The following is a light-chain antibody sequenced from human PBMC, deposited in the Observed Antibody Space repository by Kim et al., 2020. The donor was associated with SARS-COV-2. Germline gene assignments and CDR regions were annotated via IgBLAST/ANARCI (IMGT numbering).Light chain of an antibody. Sequence: DIQMTQSPSSLSASVGDRVTITCQASHDINNYLNWYQQKPGKAPKLLIYDASNLETGVPSRFSGSRSGTDFTFTISSLQPEDIATYYCQQYDNVPQSFGQGTKLEI. CDR3: QQYDNVPQS. CDR1: HDINNY. V-gene: IGKV1-33*01. CDR2: DAS. J-gene: IGKJ2*03.